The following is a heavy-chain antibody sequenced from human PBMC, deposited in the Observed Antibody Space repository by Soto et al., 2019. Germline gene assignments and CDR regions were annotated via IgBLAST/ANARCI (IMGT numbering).Heavy chain of an antibody. V-gene: IGHV3-30*18. Sequence: GGSLRLSCAASGFTFSSYGMHWVRQAPGKGLEWVAVISYDGSNKYYADSVKGRFTISRDNSKNTLYLQMNSLRAEDTAVYYCAKALKGSSSWDFYYYYGMDVWGQGTTVTVSS. J-gene: IGHJ6*02. CDR3: AKALKGSSSWDFYYYYGMDV. D-gene: IGHD6-13*01. CDR2: ISYDGSNK. CDR1: GFTFSSYG.